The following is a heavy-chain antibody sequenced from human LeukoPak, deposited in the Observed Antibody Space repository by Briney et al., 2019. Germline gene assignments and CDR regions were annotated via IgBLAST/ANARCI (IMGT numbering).Heavy chain of an antibody. CDR1: GGTFSSYA. V-gene: IGHV1-69*04. CDR3: ARMGLTRAFDY. J-gene: IGHJ4*02. D-gene: IGHD4/OR15-4a*01. Sequence: SVKVSCKASGGTFSSYAISWVRQAPGQGLEWMGRIIPILGIANYAQKFQGRVTITADKSTSTAYMELSSLRSEDTAVYYCARMGLTRAFDYWGQGTLVTVSS. CDR2: IIPILGIA.